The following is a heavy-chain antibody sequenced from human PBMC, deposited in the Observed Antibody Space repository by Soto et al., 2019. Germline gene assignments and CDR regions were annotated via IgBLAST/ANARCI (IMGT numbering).Heavy chain of an antibody. V-gene: IGHV4-39*01. D-gene: IGHD3-10*01. J-gene: IGHJ5*02. CDR2: IYYSGST. CDR1: GGSISSSSYY. Sequence: QLQLQESGPGLVKPSETLSLTCTVSGGSISSSSYYWGWIRQPPGKGLEWIGSIYYSGSTYYNPSPKRLVTISVHTSKNQFSLTLRSVTAADTAVYYCARHVPMVRGVKYTWFDPWGQGTLVTVSS. CDR3: ARHVPMVRGVKYTWFDP.